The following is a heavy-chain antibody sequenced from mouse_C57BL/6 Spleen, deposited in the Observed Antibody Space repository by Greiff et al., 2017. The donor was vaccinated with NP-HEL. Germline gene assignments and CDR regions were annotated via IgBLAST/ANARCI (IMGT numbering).Heavy chain of an antibody. CDR2: IWSGGST. CDR3: ARRRDSNTTFYAMDY. D-gene: IGHD2-5*01. Sequence: VKVVESGPGLVQPSQSLSITCTVSGFSLTSYGVHWVRQSPGKGLEWLGVIWSGGSTDYNAAFISRLSISKDNSKSQVFFKMNSLQADDTAIYYCARRRDSNTTFYAMDYWGQGTSVTVSS. J-gene: IGHJ4*01. CDR1: GFSLTSYG. V-gene: IGHV2-2*01.